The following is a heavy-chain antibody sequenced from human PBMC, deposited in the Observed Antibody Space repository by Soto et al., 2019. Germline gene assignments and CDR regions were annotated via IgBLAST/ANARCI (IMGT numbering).Heavy chain of an antibody. CDR1: GGSISSGGYY. CDR3: AREWIGNWFDP. V-gene: IGHV4-31*03. J-gene: IGHJ5*02. CDR2: IYYSGST. Sequence: SETLSLTCTVSGGSISSGGYYWSWIRQHPGKGLEWIGYIYYSGSTYYNPSLKSRVTISVDTSKNQFSLKLSSVTAADTAVYYCAREWIGNWFDPWGQGTLVTVSS. D-gene: IGHD2-2*03.